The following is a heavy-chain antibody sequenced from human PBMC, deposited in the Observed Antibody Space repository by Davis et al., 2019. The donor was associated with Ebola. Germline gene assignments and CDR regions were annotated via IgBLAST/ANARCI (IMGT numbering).Heavy chain of an antibody. CDR2: INHSGST. CDR3: ARAGGYRIRRDNWFDP. Sequence: PSETLSLTCAVYGGSFSGYYWSWIRQPPGKGLEWIGEINHSGSTNYNPSLKSRVTISVDTSKNQFSLKLSSVTAADTAVYYCARAGGYRIRRDNWFDPWGQGTLVTVSS. CDR1: GGSFSGYY. V-gene: IGHV4-34*01. D-gene: IGHD2-2*02. J-gene: IGHJ5*02.